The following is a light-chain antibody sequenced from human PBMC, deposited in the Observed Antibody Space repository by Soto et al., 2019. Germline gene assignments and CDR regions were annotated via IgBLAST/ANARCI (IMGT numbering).Light chain of an antibody. CDR3: QQTFSIPRT. V-gene: IGKV1-39*01. CDR2: ETS. CDR1: QNFRSY. J-gene: IGKJ3*01. Sequence: MSQYTFSLSVSPGDTATISCRASQNFRSYLNWYQQRPGKAPKLLISETSTLESGVPSKFSGTGYGTDFTLTISSLQPEDFATYYCQQTFSIPRTFGPGTDVDI.